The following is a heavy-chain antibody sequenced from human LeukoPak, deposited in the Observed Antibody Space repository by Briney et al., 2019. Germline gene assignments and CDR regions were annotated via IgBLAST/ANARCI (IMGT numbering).Heavy chain of an antibody. CDR1: GFTFSSYS. Sequence: GGSLRLSCAASGFTFSSYSMSWVRQAPGKGLEWVSTFSGTGEITYYADSVKGRFTISRDNSKNTLYLQMNSLRAEDTAVYYCAKDYYQLLNLCYFDYWGQGTLVTVSS. D-gene: IGHD2-2*01. V-gene: IGHV3-23*01. CDR3: AKDYYQLLNLCYFDY. CDR2: FSGTGEIT. J-gene: IGHJ4*02.